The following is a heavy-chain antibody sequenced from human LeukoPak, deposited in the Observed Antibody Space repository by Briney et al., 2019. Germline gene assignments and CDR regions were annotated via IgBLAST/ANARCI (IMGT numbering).Heavy chain of an antibody. V-gene: IGHV3-48*03. D-gene: IGHD3-10*01. J-gene: IGHJ4*02. CDR3: ARDGSVLDY. CDR1: GFTFSSYE. Sequence: PWGSLRLSCAASGFTFSSYEMNWVRQAPGKGLEWVSYISPSGSTIYHADSVKGRFTVSRDNAKNSLYLQMNSLRADDTAVYYCARDGSVLDYWGQGTLVTVSS. CDR2: ISPSGSTI.